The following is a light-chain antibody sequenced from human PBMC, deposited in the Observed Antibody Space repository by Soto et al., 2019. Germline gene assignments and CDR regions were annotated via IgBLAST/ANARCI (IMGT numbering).Light chain of an antibody. CDR2: GNS. J-gene: IGLJ1*01. Sequence: QSVLTQPPSVSGAPGQRVTISCTGSSSNIGAGYDVHWYQQLPGTAPKLPIYGNSNRPSGVPDRFSGSKSGTSASLAITGLQAEDEADYYCQSYDSSLSGVLGTGTKV. CDR1: SSNIGAGYD. V-gene: IGLV1-40*01. CDR3: QSYDSSLSGV.